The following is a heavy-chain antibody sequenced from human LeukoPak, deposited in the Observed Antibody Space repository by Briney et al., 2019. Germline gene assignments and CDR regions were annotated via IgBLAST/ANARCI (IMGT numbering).Heavy chain of an antibody. CDR3: ARVGVYSGTSYFDS. J-gene: IGHJ4*03. CDR1: GDTFSRYG. D-gene: IGHD1-26*01. CDR2: IIPLLGSA. V-gene: IGHV1-69*06. Sequence: ASVKVSCKTSGDTFSRYGISWVRRAPGQGLEFMGGIIPLLGSANYPQNFQGRVTITADKATSTVYMDLSSLGSGDTAVYYCARVGVYSGTSYFDSWGLGTQVTVSS.